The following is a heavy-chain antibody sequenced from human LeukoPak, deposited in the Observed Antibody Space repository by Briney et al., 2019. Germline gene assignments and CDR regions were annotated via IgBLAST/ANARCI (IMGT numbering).Heavy chain of an antibody. CDR3: ARDFYDSSGYYYDY. CDR2: ISGGGEKT. CDR1: GFTFSGYT. Sequence: GGSLRLSCAASGFTFSGYTMSWVRQAPGKGLEWVSAISGGGEKTYYADSMKGRFTISRDNSKGTLYLQMNSLGAEDSALYYCARDFYDSSGYYYDYWGQGTLVTVSS. V-gene: IGHV3-23*01. D-gene: IGHD3-22*01. J-gene: IGHJ4*02.